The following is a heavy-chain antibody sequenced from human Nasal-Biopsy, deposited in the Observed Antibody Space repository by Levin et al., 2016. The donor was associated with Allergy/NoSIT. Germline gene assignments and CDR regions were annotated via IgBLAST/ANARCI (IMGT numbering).Heavy chain of an antibody. J-gene: IGHJ5*01. D-gene: IGHD1-7*01. CDR1: GGTFFTFG. V-gene: IGHV1-69*13. CDR2: IIPMFGTT. Sequence: SVKVSCKTSGGTFFTFGINWVRQAPGQGLEWMGGIIPMFGTTNYGQKFQGRVTLSADESTSTAYMELSSLTSEDTAVYYCARDNWNYNRWFDSWGQGTLVTVSS. CDR3: ARDNWNYNRWFDS.